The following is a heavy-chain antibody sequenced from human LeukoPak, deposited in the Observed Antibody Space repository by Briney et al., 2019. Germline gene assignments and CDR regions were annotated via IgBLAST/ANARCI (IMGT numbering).Heavy chain of an antibody. D-gene: IGHD3-22*01. CDR3: ARDGENYYDSSGYPFDY. V-gene: IGHV1-8*01. CDR1: GYTFTSYD. CDR2: MNPDSGNT. J-gene: IGHJ4*02. Sequence: GASVKVSCKASGYTFTSYDINWVRQATGQGLEWMGWMNPDSGNTAYAQKFQGRVTITRDTSITTAYMELSSLRSEDTAVYYCARDGENYYDSSGYPFDYWGQGTLVTVSS.